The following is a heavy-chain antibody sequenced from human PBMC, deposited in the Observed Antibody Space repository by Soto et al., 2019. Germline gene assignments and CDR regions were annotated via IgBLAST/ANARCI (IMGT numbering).Heavy chain of an antibody. J-gene: IGHJ5*02. CDR1: GGSINSFDSY. CDR2: IYYSGNT. CDR3: ARTVDTAVLGNGFDP. Sequence: QVQLQESGPGLVKPSQTLSLTCTVSGGSINSFDSYWTGIRQHPGKGLEWIGYIYYSGNTYYNPSLKSRVIISLDTSKNQFSLMLSSVTAADTALYYCARTVDTAVLGNGFDPWGQGTLVTVSS. D-gene: IGHD5-18*01. V-gene: IGHV4-31*03.